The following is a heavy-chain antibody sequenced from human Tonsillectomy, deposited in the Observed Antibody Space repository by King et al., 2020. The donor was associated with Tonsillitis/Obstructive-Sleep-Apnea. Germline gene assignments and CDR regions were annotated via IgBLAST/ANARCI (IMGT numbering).Heavy chain of an antibody. CDR2: IDWDDDK. CDR3: ARLRSTSCLDDY. V-gene: IGHV2-70*11. Sequence: TLQESGPALVKPTQTLTLTCTFSGFSLSNSGMCVSWIRQPPGKALEWLARIDWDDDKYYSTSLKTRLTISKDTSRNQVVLTMTNMDPVDTATYYCARLRSTSCLDDYWGQGTLVTVSS. D-gene: IGHD2-2*01. CDR1: GFSLSNSGMC. J-gene: IGHJ4*02.